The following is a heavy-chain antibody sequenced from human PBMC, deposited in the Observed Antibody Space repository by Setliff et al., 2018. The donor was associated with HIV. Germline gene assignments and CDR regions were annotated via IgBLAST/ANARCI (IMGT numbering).Heavy chain of an antibody. J-gene: IGHJ3*02. V-gene: IGHV7-4-1*02. CDR2: ISTNTGNP. D-gene: IGHD2-8*01. Sequence: ASVKVSCKASGYTFTSYAMNWVRQAPGQGLEWMGRISTNTGNPTYAQGFTGRFVFSLDTSVSTAYLQISSLKAEDTAVYYSARKQSWSSGGEAFDIWGQGTMVTVSS. CDR1: GYTFTSYA. CDR3: ARKQSWSSGGEAFDI.